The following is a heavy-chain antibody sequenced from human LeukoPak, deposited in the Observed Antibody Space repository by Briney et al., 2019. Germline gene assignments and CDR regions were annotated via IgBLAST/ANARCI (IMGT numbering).Heavy chain of an antibody. J-gene: IGHJ3*02. CDR1: GYSISSGYY. Sequence: SETLSLTCAVSGYSISSGYYWGWIRQPPGKGLEWIGTIYHSGSTYYNPSLKSRVSISVDTSKNQFSLKLSSVTAADTAVYFCARDVYTGYDYRGTTHAFDIWGQGTMVTVSS. V-gene: IGHV4-38-2*02. CDR3: ARDVYTGYDYRGTTHAFDI. D-gene: IGHD5-12*01. CDR2: IYHSGST.